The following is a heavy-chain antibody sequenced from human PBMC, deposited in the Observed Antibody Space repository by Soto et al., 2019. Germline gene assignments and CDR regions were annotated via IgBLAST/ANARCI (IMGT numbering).Heavy chain of an antibody. CDR1: GFTFSRYE. D-gene: IGHD1-26*01. V-gene: IGHV3-48*03. CDR3: ARTRSAWSDFHYYSLDV. CDR2: ISSGGTTI. J-gene: IGHJ6*02. Sequence: EVQLVESGGGLVQPGGSLRLSCAASGFTFSRYEMNWVRQAPGGGLEWISYISSGGTTIYDADSVKGRFTTSRDNAKNSLSLQMNSLRAEDTAVYYCARTRSAWSDFHYYSLDVWGQGTTVTVSS.